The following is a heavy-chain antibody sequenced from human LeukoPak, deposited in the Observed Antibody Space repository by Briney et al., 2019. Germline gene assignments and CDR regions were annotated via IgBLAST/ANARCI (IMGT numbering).Heavy chain of an antibody. V-gene: IGHV3-48*04. CDR1: GFTLSRDS. D-gene: IGHD3-22*01. CDR3: ARGSRIYYDSSGYYYFDY. Sequence: PGGSLRLSCAASGFTLSRDSMNWVRQAPGKGLEWISYISYDSGIRYYADSVRGRFTISRDNAKNSLYLQMNSLRAEDTAVYYCARGSRIYYDSSGYYYFDYWGQGTLVTVSS. J-gene: IGHJ4*02. CDR2: ISYDSGIR.